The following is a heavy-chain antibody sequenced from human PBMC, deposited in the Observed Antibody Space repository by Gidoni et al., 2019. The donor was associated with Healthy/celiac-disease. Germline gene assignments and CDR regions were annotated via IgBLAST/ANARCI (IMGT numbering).Heavy chain of an antibody. CDR3: AKGPLITFGGVIDRGESDWFDP. J-gene: IGHJ5*02. CDR1: GFTFSSYA. D-gene: IGHD3-16*02. V-gene: IGHV3-23*01. CDR2: ISGSGGST. Sequence: EVQLLESGGGLVQPGGSLRLSCAASGFTFSSYAMSWVRQAPGKGLEWVSAISGSGGSTCYADSVKGRFTISRDNSKNTLYLQMNSLRAEDTAVYYCAKGPLITFGGVIDRGESDWFDPWGQGTLVTVSS.